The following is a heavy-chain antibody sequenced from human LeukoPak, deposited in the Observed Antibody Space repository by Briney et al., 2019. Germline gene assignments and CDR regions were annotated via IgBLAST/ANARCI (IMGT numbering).Heavy chain of an antibody. D-gene: IGHD4-17*01. CDR2: IYYSGST. CDR1: GGSISSYY. J-gene: IGHJ4*02. Sequence: SETLSLTCTVSGGSISSYYWSWIRQPPGKGLEWIGYIYYSGSTNYNPSLKSRVTISVDTSKNQFSLKLSSVTAADTAVYYCAREKNHGDSYYFDYWGQGTLVTVSS. V-gene: IGHV4-59*01. CDR3: AREKNHGDSYYFDY.